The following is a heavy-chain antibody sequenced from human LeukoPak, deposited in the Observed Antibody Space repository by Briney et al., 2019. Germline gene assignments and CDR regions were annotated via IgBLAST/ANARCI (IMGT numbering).Heavy chain of an antibody. V-gene: IGHV1-69*06. CDR1: GGTFSSYA. J-gene: IGHJ3*02. Sequence: SSVKVSCKASGGTFSSYAISWVRQAPGQGLEWMGGIISIFGTANYAQKFQGRVTITADKSTSTAYMELSSLRSEDTAVYYCARDGGYCSGGSCYSYAFDIWGQGTMVTVSS. D-gene: IGHD2-15*01. CDR3: ARDGGYCSGGSCYSYAFDI. CDR2: IISIFGTA.